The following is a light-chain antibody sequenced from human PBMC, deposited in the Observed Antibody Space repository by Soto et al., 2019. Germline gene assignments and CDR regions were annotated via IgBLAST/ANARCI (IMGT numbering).Light chain of an antibody. J-gene: IGKJ1*01. CDR1: QSVRNNY. V-gene: IGKV3-20*01. CDR3: PQYGSSLPRT. Sequence: EIVLTQSPGTLSLSPGERATLSCRASQSVRNNYLAWYQQKPGQAPRLLIYDASSRATDIPDRFSGSGSGTDFTLTISRLEPEDFAVYHCPQYGSSLPRTFGQGTKVETK. CDR2: DAS.